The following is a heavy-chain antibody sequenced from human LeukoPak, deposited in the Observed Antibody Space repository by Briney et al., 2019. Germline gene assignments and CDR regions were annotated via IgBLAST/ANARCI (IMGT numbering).Heavy chain of an antibody. CDR2: ISRDGTIT. CDR3: ARGWYGPDS. J-gene: IGHJ5*01. CDR1: GFSFSSYE. V-gene: IGHV3-74*01. Sequence: GGSLRLSCAASGFSFSSYEMNWVRQAPGKGLEWVSGISRDGTITNYADAVKGRFTISRDNAKNTLYLQMNSLRVEDTAVYSCARGWYGPDSCGQGTLVTVPS. D-gene: IGHD1-14*01.